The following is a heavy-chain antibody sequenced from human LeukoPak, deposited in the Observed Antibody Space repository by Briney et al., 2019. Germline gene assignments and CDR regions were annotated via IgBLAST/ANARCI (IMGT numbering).Heavy chain of an antibody. D-gene: IGHD3-3*01. Sequence: SETLSLTCAVYGGSFSGYYWSWIRQPPGKGLEWIGEINHSGSTNYNPSLKSRVTILVDTSKNQFSLKLSSVTAADTAVYYCARGRKSGYLDYWGQGTLVTVSS. V-gene: IGHV4-34*01. CDR1: GGSFSGYY. CDR2: INHSGST. J-gene: IGHJ4*02. CDR3: ARGRKSGYLDY.